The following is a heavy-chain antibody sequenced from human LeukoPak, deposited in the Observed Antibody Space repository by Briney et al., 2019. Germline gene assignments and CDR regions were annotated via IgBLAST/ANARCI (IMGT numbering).Heavy chain of an antibody. Sequence: GGSLRLSCAASGFTVSSNYMSWVRQAPGEGLEWVSVIYSGGSTYYADSVKGRFTISRDNSKNTLYLQMNSLRAEDTAVYYCARDRSYYGSGSNFDYWGQGTLVTVSS. D-gene: IGHD3-10*01. V-gene: IGHV3-66*01. CDR2: IYSGGST. CDR1: GFTVSSNY. J-gene: IGHJ4*02. CDR3: ARDRSYYGSGSNFDY.